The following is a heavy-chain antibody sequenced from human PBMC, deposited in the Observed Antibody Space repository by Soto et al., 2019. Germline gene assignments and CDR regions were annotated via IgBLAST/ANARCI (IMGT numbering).Heavy chain of an antibody. Sequence: EVQLLESGGGLVQPGGSLRLSCAASGFTFSTYALNWVRQAPGKGLEWVSAIGGRGGSTYFADSVKGRFIIYRDSSKNTLYLQMNSLRAEDTAVYYCAKDGYGDRPYYFDYWGQGTLVTVSS. V-gene: IGHV3-23*01. CDR1: GFTFSTYA. D-gene: IGHD4-17*01. J-gene: IGHJ4*02. CDR2: IGGRGGST. CDR3: AKDGYGDRPYYFDY.